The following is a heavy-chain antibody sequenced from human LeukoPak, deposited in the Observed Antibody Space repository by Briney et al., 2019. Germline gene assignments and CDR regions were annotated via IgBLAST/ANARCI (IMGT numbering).Heavy chain of an antibody. V-gene: IGHV1-8*01. CDR3: ARVPTYSGSSFSDY. D-gene: IGHD1-26*01. CDR2: MNPNSGNT. J-gene: IGHJ4*02. CDR1: GYTFTSYD. Sequence: ASVKVSCKASGYTFTSYDINWVRQATGQGLEWMGWMNPNSGNTGYAQKFQGRVTMTRNTSISTAYMELSSLRSEDTAVYYCARVPTYSGSSFSDYWGQGTLVTVSS.